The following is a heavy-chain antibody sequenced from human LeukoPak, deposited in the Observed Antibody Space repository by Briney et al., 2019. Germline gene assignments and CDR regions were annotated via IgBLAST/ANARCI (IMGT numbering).Heavy chain of an antibody. CDR1: GFTFSSYA. CDR3: ASPGIAAAGHTFDY. CDR2: ISYDGSNK. Sequence: GGSLRLSCAASGFTFSSYAMHWVRQAPGKGLEWVAVISYDGSNKYYADSVKGRLTISRDNSKNTLYLQMNSLRAEDTAVYYCASPGIAAAGHTFDYWGQGTLVTVSS. V-gene: IGHV3-30-3*01. D-gene: IGHD6-13*01. J-gene: IGHJ4*02.